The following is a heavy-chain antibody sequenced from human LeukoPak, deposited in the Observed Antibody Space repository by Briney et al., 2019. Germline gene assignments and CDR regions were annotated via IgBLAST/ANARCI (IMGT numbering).Heavy chain of an antibody. CDR1: GFTFSSYG. V-gene: IGHV3-30*02. Sequence: GGSLRLSCAASGFTFSSYGMHWVRQAPGKGLEWVAFIRYDGSNKYYADSVKGRFTISRDNSKNTLYLQMNSLRAEDTAVYYCAKLSLTNIMIRGNWFDSWGQGTLVTVSS. J-gene: IGHJ5*01. CDR2: IRYDGSNK. D-gene: IGHD3-16*01. CDR3: AKLSLTNIMIRGNWFDS.